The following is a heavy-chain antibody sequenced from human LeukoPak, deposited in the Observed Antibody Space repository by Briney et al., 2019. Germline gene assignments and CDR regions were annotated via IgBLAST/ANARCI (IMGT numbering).Heavy chain of an antibody. CDR1: GGSISSYY. Sequence: PSETLSLTCTVSGGSISSYYWSWLRQPPGKGLEWIGYIYYSGSTNYNPSLKSRITISVDTSKNQFSLKLSSVTAADTAVYYCARGEAAAVDYWGQGTLVTVSS. J-gene: IGHJ4*02. CDR3: ARGEAAAVDY. D-gene: IGHD6-13*01. CDR2: IYYSGST. V-gene: IGHV4-59*01.